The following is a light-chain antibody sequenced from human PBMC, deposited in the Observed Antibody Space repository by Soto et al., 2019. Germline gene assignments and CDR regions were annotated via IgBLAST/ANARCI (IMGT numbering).Light chain of an antibody. CDR3: SSYTSSSTLV. Sequence: QSVLTQPASVSGSPGQSITISCTGKSRDVGGYNYVSWYQQHPGKAPKLMIYDVSNRPSGVSNRFSGSKSGNTASLTISGLQAEDEADYYCSSYTSSSTLVFGTGTKVTVL. CDR1: SRDVGGYNY. J-gene: IGLJ1*01. CDR2: DVS. V-gene: IGLV2-14*01.